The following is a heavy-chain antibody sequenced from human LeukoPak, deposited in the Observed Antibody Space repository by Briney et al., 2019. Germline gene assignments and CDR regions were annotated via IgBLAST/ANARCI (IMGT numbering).Heavy chain of an antibody. J-gene: IGHJ4*02. CDR3: AKESASRLPFDY. CDR2: ISASGGNT. CDR1: GFTFSNYG. V-gene: IGHV3-23*01. Sequence: GGSLRLSCAASGFTFSNYGMNWVRQAPGKGLEWVTAISASGGNTYYADSVKGRFTISRDNAKDTLYLRMNSLRAEDTALYYCAKESASRLPFDYWGQGTLVTVSS. D-gene: IGHD6-25*01.